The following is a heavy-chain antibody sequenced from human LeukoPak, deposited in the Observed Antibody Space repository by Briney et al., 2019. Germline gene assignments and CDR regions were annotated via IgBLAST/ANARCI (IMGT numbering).Heavy chain of an antibody. Sequence: SETLSLTCTVSGGSIMSNGYYWGWIRQPPGKGLEWIVSSYNTETTYYNPSLKSRVTISVDTSKNQFSLKLSSVTAADTAVYYCARNNYGSGNSPFYWGQGTLVTVSS. CDR2: SYNTETT. V-gene: IGHV4-39*07. D-gene: IGHD3-10*01. J-gene: IGHJ4*02. CDR3: ARNNYGSGNSPFY. CDR1: GGSIMSNGYY.